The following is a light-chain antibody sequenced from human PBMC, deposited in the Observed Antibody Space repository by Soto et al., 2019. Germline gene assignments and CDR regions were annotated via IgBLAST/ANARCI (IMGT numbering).Light chain of an antibody. Sequence: AIRMTQSPSSISASTGDRVTITCRASQGISRFLAWYQQKPGKAPKLLIYAAATVQRGAPSRFSASGSGTDFTLTISRLQSEDFATYFCQQSLSYPYTFGQGTKLEI. J-gene: IGKJ2*01. CDR2: AAA. CDR1: QGISRF. CDR3: QQSLSYPYT. V-gene: IGKV1-8*01.